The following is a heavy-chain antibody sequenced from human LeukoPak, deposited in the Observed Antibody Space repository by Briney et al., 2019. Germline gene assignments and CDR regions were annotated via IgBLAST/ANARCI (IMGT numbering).Heavy chain of an antibody. CDR2: INHSGST. J-gene: IGHJ6*03. D-gene: IGHD3-10*01. CDR1: GGSFSGYY. Sequence: SETLSLTCAVYGGSFSGYYWSWIRQPPGKGLEWIGEINHSGSTNYNPSLKGRVTISVDTSKNQFSLKLSSVTAADTAVYYCARSAPIWFGELLSYYYYMDVWGKGTTVTISS. V-gene: IGHV4-34*01. CDR3: ARSAPIWFGELLSYYYYMDV.